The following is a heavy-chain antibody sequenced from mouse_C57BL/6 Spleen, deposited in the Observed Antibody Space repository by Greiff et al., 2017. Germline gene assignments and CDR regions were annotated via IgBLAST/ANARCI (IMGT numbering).Heavy chain of an antibody. CDR2: IWSGRST. CDR1: GFSLTSYG. V-gene: IGHV2-2*01. J-gene: IGHJ4*01. Sequence: VQLQQSGPGLVQPSQSLSITCTVSGFSLTSYGVHWVRQSPGKGLEWLGVIWSGRSTDYNAAFISRLSISKDNSKSQVFFKMNSLQADDTAIYYCAGGYYAMDYWGQGTSVTVSS. CDR3: AGGYYAMDY.